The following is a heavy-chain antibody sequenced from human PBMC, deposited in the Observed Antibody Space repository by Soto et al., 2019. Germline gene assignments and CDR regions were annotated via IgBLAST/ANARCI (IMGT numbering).Heavy chain of an antibody. Sequence: PVGSLRLSCAASGFTFSSYGMHWVRQAPVKVLEWVAVISYDGSNKYYADPVKGRFTISRDNSKNTLYLQMNSLRAEDTAVYYCAKIPYYYDSSGGVPTFDYWGQGTLVTVSA. J-gene: IGHJ4*02. CDR2: ISYDGSNK. CDR3: AKIPYYYDSSGGVPTFDY. D-gene: IGHD3-22*01. CDR1: GFTFSSYG. V-gene: IGHV3-30*18.